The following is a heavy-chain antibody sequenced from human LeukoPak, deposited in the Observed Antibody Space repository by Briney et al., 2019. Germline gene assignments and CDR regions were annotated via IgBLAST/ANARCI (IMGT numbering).Heavy chain of an antibody. J-gene: IGHJ6*03. D-gene: IGHD3-10*02. Sequence: SETLSLTCTVSSGSISSYYWSWIRQPPGKGLEWIGYIYSSGSTNYNPSLKSRVTISVDTSRNQFSLKLSSVTAADTAMYCCARMFQYYYMDVWGKGTTVTVSS. CDR1: SGSISSYY. CDR3: ARMFQYYYMDV. V-gene: IGHV4-59*01. CDR2: IYSSGST.